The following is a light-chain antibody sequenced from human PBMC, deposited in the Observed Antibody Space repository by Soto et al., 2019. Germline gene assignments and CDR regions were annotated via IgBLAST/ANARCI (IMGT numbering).Light chain of an antibody. CDR1: SSNIGAGHA. Sequence: HSVLTQPPSVSGAPGQRVTISCTGSSSNIGAGHALHWYQHLPGAAPKLLMYGNSDRPSGVPDRFSGSKSGTSASLAITGVQPEDEADYYCQSYHDSLSGWVFGGGTKLTVL. V-gene: IGLV1-40*01. J-gene: IGLJ3*02. CDR2: GNS. CDR3: QSYHDSLSGWV.